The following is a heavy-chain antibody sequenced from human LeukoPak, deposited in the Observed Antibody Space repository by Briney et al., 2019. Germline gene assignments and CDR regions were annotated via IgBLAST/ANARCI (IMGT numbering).Heavy chain of an antibody. CDR1: GGSISSRNYY. V-gene: IGHV4-31*03. Sequence: SETLSLTCTVSGGSISSRNYYWGWIRQHPGKGLEWIGYIYYSGSTYYNPSLKSRVTISVDTSKNQFSLKLSSVTAADTAVYYCARGGDYGDRNTFDYWGQGTLVTVSS. D-gene: IGHD4-17*01. J-gene: IGHJ4*02. CDR2: IYYSGST. CDR3: ARGGDYGDRNTFDY.